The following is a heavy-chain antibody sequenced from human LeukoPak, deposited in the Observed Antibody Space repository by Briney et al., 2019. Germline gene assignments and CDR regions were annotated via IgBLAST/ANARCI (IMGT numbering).Heavy chain of an antibody. CDR3: AKSILGTAGLLDN. CDR2: LSGRGRHA. V-gene: IGHV3-23*01. J-gene: IGHJ4*02. CDR1: GFKFSNYA. Sequence: GGSLRLSCEASGFKFSNYAMSWVRQAPGEGLEWVSLLSGRGRHASYTDSVKGRFTISTDNSKNTLFLQMNSLRAGDTAVYYCAKSILGTAGLLDNWGQGTLVTVSS. D-gene: IGHD5-18*01.